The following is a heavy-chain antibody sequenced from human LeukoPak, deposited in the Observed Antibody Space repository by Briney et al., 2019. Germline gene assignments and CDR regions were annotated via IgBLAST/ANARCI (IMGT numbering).Heavy chain of an antibody. CDR2: IYPGDSDT. D-gene: IGHD3-10*01. V-gene: IGHV5-51*01. J-gene: IGHJ3*02. CDR1: GYSFTSYW. CDR3: ARPKWFGESAASAFDI. Sequence: GESLKISCKGSGYSFTSYWIGWVRQMPGKGLEWMGIIYPGDSDTRYSPSFQGQVTISADKSISTAYLQWSSLKASGTAMYYCARPKWFGESAASAFDIWGQGTMVTVSS.